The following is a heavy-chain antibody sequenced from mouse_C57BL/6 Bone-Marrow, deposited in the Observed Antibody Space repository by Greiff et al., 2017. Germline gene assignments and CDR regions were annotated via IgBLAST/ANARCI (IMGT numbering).Heavy chain of an antibody. CDR2: ISGGGGNP. CDR1: GFTFSSYT. CDR3: SRQVTTVLATKYFDV. D-gene: IGHD1-1*01. V-gene: IGHV5-9*01. Sequence: EVKLVESGGGLVKPGGSLKLSCAASGFTFSSYTMPWVRQTPEKRLQWVAAISGGGGNPYYTERVKGRFTISRANDKNSLYLQLSSLRSEDTALYYCSRQVTTVLATKYFDVWGTGTTVTVSS. J-gene: IGHJ1*03.